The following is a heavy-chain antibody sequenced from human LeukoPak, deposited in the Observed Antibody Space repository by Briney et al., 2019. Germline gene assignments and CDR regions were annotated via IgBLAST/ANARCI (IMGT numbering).Heavy chain of an antibody. Sequence: GGSLRLSCVVSVFIVSECYMSSIRQAPGKGLEWVAEIGGSDSIVAYAASVRGRFSISRDFAKNSLYLEMNSLRAEDTAVYYCGRGKVAVTFDSWGQRALVTVSS. V-gene: IGHV3-11*01. J-gene: IGHJ4*02. CDR2: IGGSDSIV. D-gene: IGHD6-19*01. CDR3: GRGKVAVTFDS. CDR1: VFIVSECY.